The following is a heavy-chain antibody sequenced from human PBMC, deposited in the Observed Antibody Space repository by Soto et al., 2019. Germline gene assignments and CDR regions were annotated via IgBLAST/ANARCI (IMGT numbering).Heavy chain of an antibody. Sequence: SETLSLTCAVYGGSFSGYYWSWIRQPPGKGLEWIGEINHSGSTNYNPSLKSRVTISVDTSKNQFSLKLSSVTAADTAVYYCARGGYGDCAFFDYWGQGTLVTGSA. CDR3: ARGGYGDCAFFDY. J-gene: IGHJ4*01. CDR2: INHSGST. CDR1: GGSFSGYY. D-gene: IGHD4-17*01. V-gene: IGHV4-34*01.